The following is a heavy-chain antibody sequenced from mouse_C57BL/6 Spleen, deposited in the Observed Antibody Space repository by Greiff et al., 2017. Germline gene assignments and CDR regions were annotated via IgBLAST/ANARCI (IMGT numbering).Heavy chain of an antibody. Sequence: QVQLQQPGAELVRPGTSVKLSCKASGYTFTSYWMHWVKQRPGQGLEWIGVIDPSDSYTNYIQKFKGKATLTVDTSSSTAYMQLSSLTSEDSAVYYCARPFYYYGSSTGYFDYWGQGTTLTVSS. CDR3: ARPFYYYGSSTGYFDY. D-gene: IGHD1-1*01. CDR1: GYTFTSYW. V-gene: IGHV1-59*01. J-gene: IGHJ2*01. CDR2: IDPSDSYT.